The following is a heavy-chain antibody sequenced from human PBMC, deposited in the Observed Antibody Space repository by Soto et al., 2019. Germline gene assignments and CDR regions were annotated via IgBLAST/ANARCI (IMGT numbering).Heavy chain of an antibody. D-gene: IGHD1-26*01. CDR2: IIPIFGTA. V-gene: IGHV1-69*13. J-gene: IGHJ3*02. Sequence: VASVKVSCKASGGTFSSYAISWVRQAPGQGLEWMGGIIPIFGTANYAQKFQGRVTITADESTSTAYMELSSLRSEDTAVYYCADYSGSYDAFDIWGQGTMVTVSS. CDR3: ADYSGSYDAFDI. CDR1: GGTFSSYA.